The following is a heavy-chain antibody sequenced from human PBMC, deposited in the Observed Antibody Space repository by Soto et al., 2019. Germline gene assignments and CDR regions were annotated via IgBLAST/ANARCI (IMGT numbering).Heavy chain of an antibody. V-gene: IGHV1-69*12. CDR2: SIPIFGTA. D-gene: IGHD2-15*01. CDR3: ARARGRTVVAKRGQWCFDL. J-gene: IGHJ2*01. CDR1: GGTFSSYA. Sequence: QVLLVQSGAEVKKPGSSVKVSCKASGGTFSSYAISWVRQAPGQGLEWMGGSIPIFGTANYAQKIQGRVTITAAESTSTAYMVLSSLRAEDTAVYYCARARGRTVVAKRGQWCFDLWGRGTLVAVSS.